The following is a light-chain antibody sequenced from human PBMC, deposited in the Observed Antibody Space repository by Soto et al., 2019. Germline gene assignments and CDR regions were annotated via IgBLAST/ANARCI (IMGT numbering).Light chain of an antibody. CDR1: QSISSY. CDR2: AAS. V-gene: IGKV1-39*01. J-gene: IGKJ1*01. CDR3: QQYENYWT. Sequence: DIQITQSPSSLSASVGDRVAITCRASQSISSYLNWYQQKPGKAPELLIYAASTLHDGVPSRFSGSGSGTEFSLTISNLQPDDCATYYCQQYENYWTFGQGTKVDIK.